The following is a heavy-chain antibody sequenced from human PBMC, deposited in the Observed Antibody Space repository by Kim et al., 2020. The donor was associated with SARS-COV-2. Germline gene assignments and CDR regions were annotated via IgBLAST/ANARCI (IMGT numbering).Heavy chain of an antibody. CDR1: GFTFSSYA. Sequence: GGSLRLSCAASGFTFSSYAMSWVRQAPGKGLEWVSAISGSGGSTYYADSVKGRFTISRDNSKNTLYLQMNSLRAEDTAVYYCAKAVRVVAATSFLGVDWYFDLWGRGTLVTVSS. D-gene: IGHD2-15*01. J-gene: IGHJ2*01. CDR3: AKAVRVVAATSFLGVDWYFDL. V-gene: IGHV3-23*01. CDR2: ISGSGGST.